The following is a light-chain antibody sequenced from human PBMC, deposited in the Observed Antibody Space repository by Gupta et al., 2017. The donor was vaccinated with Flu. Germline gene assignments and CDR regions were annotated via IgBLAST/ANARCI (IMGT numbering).Light chain of an antibody. CDR2: GAS. J-gene: IGKJ1*01. Sequence: EIVMTQSPATLSVSPGERATLSCRASQSVRSNLAWYQQKPGQAPRLLIYGASTRATGIPARFGGSGFGKQFTLTISSRQSEDFAVYYCQQNNNWPPWTFGQGSKVEIK. V-gene: IGKV3-15*01. CDR3: QQNNNWPPWT. CDR1: QSVRSN.